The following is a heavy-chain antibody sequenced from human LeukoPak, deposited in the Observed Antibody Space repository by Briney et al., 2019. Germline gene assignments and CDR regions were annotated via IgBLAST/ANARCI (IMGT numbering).Heavy chain of an antibody. Sequence: PGGSLRLSCTVSGFTFSDYYMSWVRQAPGKGLEWVGRIKSKTDGGTTDYAAPVKGRFTISRDDSKNTLYLQMNSLKTEDTAVYYCTTDRGIARYFDWLNYYYYMDVWGKGTTVTVSS. CDR3: TTDRGIARYFDWLNYYYYMDV. D-gene: IGHD3-9*01. CDR2: IKSKTDGGTT. J-gene: IGHJ6*03. CDR1: GFTFSDYY. V-gene: IGHV3-15*01.